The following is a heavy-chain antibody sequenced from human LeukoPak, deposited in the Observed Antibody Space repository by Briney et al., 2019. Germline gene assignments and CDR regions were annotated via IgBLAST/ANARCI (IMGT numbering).Heavy chain of an antibody. J-gene: IGHJ2*01. CDR3: ARVRQSPSLGWYFDL. CDR1: GFTFSSYW. D-gene: IGHD3-16*01. Sequence: GGSLRLSCAASGFTFSSYWMSWVRQAPGKGLEWVANIKQDGSEKYYVDSVKGRFTISRDNAKNSLYLQMNSLRAEDTAVYYCARVRQSPSLGWYFDLWGRGTLVTVSS. V-gene: IGHV3-7*01. CDR2: IKQDGSEK.